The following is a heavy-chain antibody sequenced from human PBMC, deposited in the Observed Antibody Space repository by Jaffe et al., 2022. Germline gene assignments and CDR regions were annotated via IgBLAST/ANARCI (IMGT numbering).Heavy chain of an antibody. D-gene: IGHD4-17*01. CDR1: GGSISSYY. V-gene: IGHV4-59*01. CDR3: ARSWGVGMTTVTEYYFDY. Sequence: QVQLQESGPGLVKPSETLSLTCTVSGGSISSYYWSWIRQPPGKGLEWIGYIYYSGSTNYNPSLKSRVTISVDTSKNQFSLKLSSVTAADTAVYYCARSWGVGMTTVTEYYFDYWGQGTLVTVSS. J-gene: IGHJ4*02. CDR2: IYYSGST.